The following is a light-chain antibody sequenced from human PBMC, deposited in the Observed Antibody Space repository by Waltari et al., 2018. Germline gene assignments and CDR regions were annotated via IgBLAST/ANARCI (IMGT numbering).Light chain of an antibody. CDR2: NDH. CDR1: NIGSKS. Sequence: SYVLTQAPSVSVAPGQTARIACGGDNIGSKSVHWDQQKPGQAPVLVVNNDHDRPTGIPDSVAGSNPGDTATLTIRRGEAGDEADYYCQVWDRSSAHVLFGGGTKVTVL. CDR3: QVWDRSSAHVL. J-gene: IGLJ2*01. V-gene: IGLV3-21*02.